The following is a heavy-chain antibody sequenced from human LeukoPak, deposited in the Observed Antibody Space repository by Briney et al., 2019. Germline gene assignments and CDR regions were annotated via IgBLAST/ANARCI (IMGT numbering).Heavy chain of an antibody. CDR3: AREAHGVGATFDY. CDR2: ISGSGGST. Sequence: PGGSLRLSCAASGFTFSSYGMSWVRQGPGKGLEWVSAISGSGGSTYYADSVKGRFTISRDNSKNTLYLQMNSLRAEDTAVYYCAREAHGVGATFDYWGQGTLVTVSS. V-gene: IGHV3-23*01. CDR1: GFTFSSYG. J-gene: IGHJ4*02. D-gene: IGHD1-26*01.